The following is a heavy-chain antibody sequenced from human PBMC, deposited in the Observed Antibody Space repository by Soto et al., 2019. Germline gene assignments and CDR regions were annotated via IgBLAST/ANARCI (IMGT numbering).Heavy chain of an antibody. CDR1: SFSGYY. V-gene: IGHV4-34*01. CDR2: INHSGST. Sequence: SFSGYYWSWIRQPPGKGLEWIGEINHSGSTNYNPSLKSRVTISVDTSKNQFSLKLSSVTAADTAVYYCASLNSPADSSGLPPDYWGQGTLVTVSS. J-gene: IGHJ4*02. D-gene: IGHD3-22*01. CDR3: ASLNSPADSSGLPPDY.